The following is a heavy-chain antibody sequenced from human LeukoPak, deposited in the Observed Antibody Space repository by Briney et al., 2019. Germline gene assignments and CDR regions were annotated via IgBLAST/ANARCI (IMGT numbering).Heavy chain of an antibody. D-gene: IGHD3-10*01. J-gene: IGHJ4*02. CDR1: GYSISSGYY. Sequence: SETLSLTCTVSGYSISSGYYWGWIRQPPGKGLEWIGSIYHSGSAYYNPSLKSRVTISVDTSKNQFSLKLSSVTAADTAVYYCARANPGRSFDYWDQGTLVTVSS. V-gene: IGHV4-38-2*02. CDR3: ARANPGRSFDY. CDR2: IYHSGSA.